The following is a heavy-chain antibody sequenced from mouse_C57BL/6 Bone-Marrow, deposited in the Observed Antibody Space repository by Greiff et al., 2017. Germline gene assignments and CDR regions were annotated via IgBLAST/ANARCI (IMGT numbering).Heavy chain of an antibody. CDR2: ISYDGSN. CDR1: GYSITSGYY. Sequence: EVKVEESGPGLVKPSQSLSLTCSVTGYSITSGYYWNWIRQFPGNKLEWMGYISYDGSNNYNPSLKNRISITRDTSKNQFFLKLNSVTTEDTATYYCARELYWYFDVWGTGTTVTVSS. V-gene: IGHV3-6*01. CDR3: ARELYWYFDV. J-gene: IGHJ1*03.